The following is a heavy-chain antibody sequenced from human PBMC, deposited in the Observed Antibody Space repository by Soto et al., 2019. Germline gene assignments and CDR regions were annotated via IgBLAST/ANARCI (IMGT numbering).Heavy chain of an antibody. CDR2: IYPADSDT. CDR3: ARQHYYDSSGQLDY. D-gene: IGHD3-22*01. CDR1: GYRFTSYW. J-gene: IGHJ4*02. Sequence: GESLKISCKGSGYRFTSYWIGWVRQMPGKGLEWMGIIYPADSDTRYSPSFEGQVTISADKSISTAYLQWSSLKASDTAMYYCARQHYYDSSGQLDYWGQGTLVTVSS. V-gene: IGHV5-51*01.